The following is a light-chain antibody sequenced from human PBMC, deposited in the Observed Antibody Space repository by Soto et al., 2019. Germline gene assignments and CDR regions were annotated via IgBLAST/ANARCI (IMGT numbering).Light chain of an antibody. Sequence: DIPMTQSPSSLSASVGDRVTITCRASQSISGYLNWYQQKPVKAPKVLISGASTLHNGVPSRFSGRGSGTDFTLTISSLQPEDVATYYCQQSLSTLLTFGGGTKVEIK. CDR1: QSISGY. CDR3: QQSLSTLLT. J-gene: IGKJ4*01. CDR2: GAS. V-gene: IGKV1-39*01.